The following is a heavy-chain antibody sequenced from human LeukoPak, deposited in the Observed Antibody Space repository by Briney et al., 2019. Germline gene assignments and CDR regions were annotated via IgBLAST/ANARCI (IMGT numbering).Heavy chain of an antibody. D-gene: IGHD4-23*01. CDR3: ARGQTTVVNRFLEVFDY. V-gene: IGHV4-34*01. CDR1: GGSFSGYY. Sequence: PSETLSLTCAVYGGSFSGYYWSWIRQPPGKGLEWIGEINHSGSTNYNPSLKSRVTISVDTSKNQFSLRLSSVTAADTAVYYCARGQTTVVNRFLEVFDYWGQGTLVTASS. J-gene: IGHJ4*02. CDR2: INHSGST.